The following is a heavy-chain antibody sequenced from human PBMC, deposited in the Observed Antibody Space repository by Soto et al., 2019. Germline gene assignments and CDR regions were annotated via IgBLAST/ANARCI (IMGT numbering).Heavy chain of an antibody. CDR3: ARGGRGLRGAFDV. Sequence: QELLVESGGGVFQPGRALRISCAASGFTFSSFAMHWVRQAPGKGLEWVSVISFNGLSQFYPDSIRGRFTISRDNSKNTLYLQLDSMRPDDTAVYYCARGGRGLRGAFDVWGQGTEVSVS. V-gene: IGHV3-30*03. CDR2: ISFNGLSQ. CDR1: GFTFSSFA. J-gene: IGHJ3*01. D-gene: IGHD3-16*01.